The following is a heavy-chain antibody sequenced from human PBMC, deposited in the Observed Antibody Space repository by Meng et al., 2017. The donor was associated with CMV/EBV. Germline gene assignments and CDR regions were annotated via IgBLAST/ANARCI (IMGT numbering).Heavy chain of an antibody. CDR3: AHKGRRMAAAGINWFDP. J-gene: IGHJ5*02. D-gene: IGHD6-13*01. Sequence: QITLKESCSTLVKPTQTLTLTCTFSGFSLSTSGVGVGWIRQPPGKALEWLALIYWDDDKRYSPSLKSRLTITKDTSKNQVVLTMTNMDPVDTATYYCAHKGRRMAAAGINWFDPWGQGTLVTVSS. CDR1: GFSLSTSGVG. CDR2: IYWDDDK. V-gene: IGHV2-5*02.